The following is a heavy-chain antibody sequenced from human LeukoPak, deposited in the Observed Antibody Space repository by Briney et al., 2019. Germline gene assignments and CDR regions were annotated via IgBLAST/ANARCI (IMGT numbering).Heavy chain of an antibody. J-gene: IGHJ4*02. D-gene: IGHD3-22*01. Sequence: SETLSLTCTVSGDSISRYYWSWIRQPPGKGLEWIGSIYYSGSTNYNPSLKSRVTISVDMSKNHFSLKLNSVTAADTAVYYCAREDLPYDSSGYYHDYWGQGTLVTVSS. V-gene: IGHV4-59*12. CDR2: IYYSGST. CDR1: GDSISRYY. CDR3: AREDLPYDSSGYYHDY.